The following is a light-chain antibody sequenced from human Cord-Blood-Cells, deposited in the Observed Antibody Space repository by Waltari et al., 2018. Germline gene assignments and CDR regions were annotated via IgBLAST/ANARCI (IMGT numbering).Light chain of an antibody. J-gene: IGLJ2*01. CDR1: SSDVGGYNY. Sequence: QSALTQPRSVSGSPGQSVTISCTGTSSDVGGYNYVSWYQQHPGKAPKLMIYDVSQRPSGVPDRFSCSKSGNTASLTISGLQAEDEADYCCCSYAGSYTYVFGGGAKLTVL. CDR2: DVS. CDR3: CSYAGSYTYV. V-gene: IGLV2-11*01.